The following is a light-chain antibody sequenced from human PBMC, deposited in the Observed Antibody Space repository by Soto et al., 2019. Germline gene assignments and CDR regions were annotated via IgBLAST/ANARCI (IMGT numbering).Light chain of an antibody. V-gene: IGKV3-20*01. CDR2: GAS. J-gene: IGKJ4*01. Sequence: EMMLTQSPGTLSLSPGDRATLSCRASHSMSNRNLAWYQHKPGQAPRLLIYGASNRATGIPDRFSGSGSGTDFILTINRLEPEDFAVYYCQEFASNFGGGTKVDIK. CDR1: HSMSNRN. CDR3: QEFASN.